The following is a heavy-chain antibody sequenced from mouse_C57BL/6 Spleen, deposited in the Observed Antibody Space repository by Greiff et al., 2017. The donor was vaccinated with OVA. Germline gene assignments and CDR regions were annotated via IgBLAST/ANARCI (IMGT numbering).Heavy chain of an antibody. D-gene: IGHD1-1*01. CDR3: ARAIYYYGSSPHWYFDV. CDR2: ILPGSGST. V-gene: IGHV1-9*01. J-gene: IGHJ1*03. CDR1: GYTFTGYW. Sequence: QVQLQQSGAELMKPGASVKLSCKATGYTFTGYWIEWVKQRPGHGLEWIGEILPGSGSTNYNEKFKGKATFTADTSSNTAYMQLSSLTTDDSAIYYCARAIYYYGSSPHWYFDVWGTGTTVTVSS.